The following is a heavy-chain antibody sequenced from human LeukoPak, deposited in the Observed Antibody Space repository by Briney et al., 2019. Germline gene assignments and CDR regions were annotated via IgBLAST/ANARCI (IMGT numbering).Heavy chain of an antibody. V-gene: IGHV4-59*01. CDR2: IYRSGST. D-gene: IGHD5-12*01. CDR1: GDSISNFF. J-gene: IGHJ4*02. CDR3: ARWFGSGYDPDLGYFDY. Sequence: PSETLSLTCNVSGDSISNFFWSWIRQPPGKGLQWVGYIYRSGSTFYNPSLKSRVTISVDTSKNQFSLKLSSVTAADTAVYYCARWFGSGYDPDLGYFDYWGQGTLVTVSS.